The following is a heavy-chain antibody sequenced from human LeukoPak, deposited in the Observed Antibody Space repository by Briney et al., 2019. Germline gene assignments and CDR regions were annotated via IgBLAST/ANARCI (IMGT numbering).Heavy chain of an antibody. D-gene: IGHD6-19*01. Sequence: GGSLRLSCAASGFTFSSYDMHWVRQATGKGLEWVSTIGAAGEMFYPGSVKGRFTISRDDAKNSMYLQMNSLRAEDTAVYYCAGGVAVADIGPLDYWGQGALATVSS. CDR3: AGGVAVADIGPLDY. J-gene: IGHJ4*02. CDR2: IGAAGEM. CDR1: GFTFSSYD. V-gene: IGHV3-13*04.